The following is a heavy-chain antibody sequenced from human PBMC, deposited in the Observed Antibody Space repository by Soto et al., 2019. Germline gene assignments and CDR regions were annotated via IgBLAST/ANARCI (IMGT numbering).Heavy chain of an antibody. Sequence: QVQLQQWGAGLLKPSETLSLTCAVYGGSFSGYYWSWIRQPPWKGLEWIGEINHSGSTNYNPSLKSRVTISVDTSKNQFSLKLSSVTAADTAVYYCARGQYYYDSSGYYYFGHFDYWGLGTLVTVSS. D-gene: IGHD3-22*01. CDR2: INHSGST. J-gene: IGHJ4*02. V-gene: IGHV4-34*01. CDR3: ARGQYYYDSSGYYYFGHFDY. CDR1: GGSFSGYY.